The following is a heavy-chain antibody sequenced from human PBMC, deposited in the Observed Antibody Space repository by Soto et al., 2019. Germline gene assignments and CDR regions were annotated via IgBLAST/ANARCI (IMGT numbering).Heavy chain of an antibody. CDR3: ASQRPYQLLPDY. J-gene: IGHJ4*02. V-gene: IGHV3-30*03. CDR2: ISYDGSHK. D-gene: IGHD2-2*01. Sequence: QVQLVESGGGVVQPGRSLRLSCAASGFTFSSYGMHWVRQAPGKGLELVAVISYDGSHKYYADSMKGRFTISRDNSKNTLYLQMTSLRAEDTAVYYCASQRPYQLLPDYWGQGTLVTVSS. CDR1: GFTFSSYG.